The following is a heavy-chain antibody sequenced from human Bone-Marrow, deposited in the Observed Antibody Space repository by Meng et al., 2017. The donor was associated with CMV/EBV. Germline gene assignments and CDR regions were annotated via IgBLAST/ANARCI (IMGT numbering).Heavy chain of an antibody. Sequence: TLSLTCAISGDSVSSNSATWSWIRQSPSRGLEWLGRTYYRSKWYNDYAVSVKSRIDINPDTSKNQFSLQLNAVTPEDTAVYYCARVRCSTTSCYYEYYYGMDVWGQGTTVTVSS. CDR1: GDSVSSNSAT. CDR2: TYYRSKWYN. D-gene: IGHD2-2*01. V-gene: IGHV6-1*01. J-gene: IGHJ6*02. CDR3: ARVRCSTTSCYYEYYYGMDV.